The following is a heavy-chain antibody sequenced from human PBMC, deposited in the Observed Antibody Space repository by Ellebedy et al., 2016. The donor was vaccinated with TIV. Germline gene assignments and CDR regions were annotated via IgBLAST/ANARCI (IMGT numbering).Heavy chain of an antibody. CDR3: ATPENGPRRYYYGKDV. CDR1: GGSISSGNYY. Sequence: SETLSLTXTVSGGSISSGNYYWSWIRQSPGKGLEWIGYIYKSGSTHYNPSLKSRVLISRDTSKSQLSLNLTSVTAADTAVYYCATPENGPRRYYYGKDVWGQGTTGTVSS. V-gene: IGHV4-31*03. J-gene: IGHJ6*01. D-gene: IGHD2-8*01. CDR2: IYKSGST.